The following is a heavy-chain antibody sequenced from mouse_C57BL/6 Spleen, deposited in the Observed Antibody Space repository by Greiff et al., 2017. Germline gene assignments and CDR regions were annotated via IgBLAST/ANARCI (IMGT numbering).Heavy chain of an antibody. Sequence: VQLQQSGAELVRPGASVTLSCKASGYTFTDYEMHWVKQTPVHGLEWIGAIDPETGGTAYNQKFKGKAILTADKSSSTAYMELRSLTSEGSAVYYCTRGKRDWYFDVWGTGTTVTVSS. J-gene: IGHJ1*03. CDR1: GYTFTDYE. V-gene: IGHV1-15*01. CDR2: IDPETGGT. CDR3: TRGKRDWYFDV.